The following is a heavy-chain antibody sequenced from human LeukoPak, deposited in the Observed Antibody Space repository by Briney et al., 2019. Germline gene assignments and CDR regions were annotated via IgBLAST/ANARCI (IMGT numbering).Heavy chain of an antibody. J-gene: IGHJ4*03. D-gene: IGHD3-16*01. CDR3: AKEPRRGSYADF. CDR2: ISYDGSNK. Sequence: GGSLRLSCAASGFTFSSYAMHWVRQAPGKGLEWVAVISYDGSNKYYADSVKGRFSISRDNSRNTVYLQMNSLRAEDRAIYHCAKEPRRGSYADFWGQGTLVTVSS. V-gene: IGHV3-30-3*01. CDR1: GFTFSSYA.